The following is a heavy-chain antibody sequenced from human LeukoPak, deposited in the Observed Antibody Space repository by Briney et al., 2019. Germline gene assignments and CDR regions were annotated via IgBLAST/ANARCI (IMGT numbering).Heavy chain of an antibody. V-gene: IGHV3-9*03. D-gene: IGHD5-18*01. Sequence: GGSLRLSRAASGFTFDDYAMHWVRQAPGKGLEWVSGIRWNSGSIGYADSVKGRFTISRDNAKNSLYLQMNSLRAEDMALYYCARGDRFRYSYADYWGQGTLVTVSS. CDR1: GFTFDDYA. J-gene: IGHJ4*02. CDR3: ARGDRFRYSYADY. CDR2: IRWNSGSI.